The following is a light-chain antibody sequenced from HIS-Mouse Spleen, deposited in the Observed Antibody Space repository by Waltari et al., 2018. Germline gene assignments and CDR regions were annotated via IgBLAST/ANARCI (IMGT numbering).Light chain of an antibody. J-gene: IGLJ3*02. CDR1: ALPKQY. Sequence: SYELTQPPSVSVSPGQTARITCSGDALPKQYAYWYQQKPGQAPVLVIDKDSERPSGILERFSGSSSGTTVTLTISGVQAEDEADYYCQSADSSGTRWVFGGGTKLTVL. V-gene: IGLV3-25*03. CDR3: QSADSSGTRWV. CDR2: KDS.